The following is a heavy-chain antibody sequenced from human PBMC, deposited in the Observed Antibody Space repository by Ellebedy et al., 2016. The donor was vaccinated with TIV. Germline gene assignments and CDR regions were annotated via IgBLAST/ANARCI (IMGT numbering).Heavy chain of an antibody. CDR2: IWYDGNNQ. CDR3: VRGHLKGIYYYFYGIDV. J-gene: IGHJ6*02. CDR1: GFTFSSYG. Sequence: GESLKISCAASGFTFSSYGMHWVRQAPGKGLEWVAVIWYDGNNQYYADSVKGRFTISRDNSKNTLYLQMNSLRVEDTAVYYCVRGHLKGIYYYFYGIDVWGQGTTVTVSS. V-gene: IGHV3-33*01.